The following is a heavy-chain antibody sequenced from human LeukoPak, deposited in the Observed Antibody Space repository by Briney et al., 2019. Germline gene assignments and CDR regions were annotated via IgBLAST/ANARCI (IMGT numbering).Heavy chain of an antibody. Sequence: GGSLRLSCAASGFTFSSYAMHWVRQAPGKGLEWVAVISYDKSHKYYADSVKGRFTISRDNSKNTLYLQMNSLRAEDTAVYYCARDTISFQIEKATIPLAYWGQGTLVTVSS. J-gene: IGHJ4*02. CDR1: GFTFSSYA. D-gene: IGHD5-24*01. V-gene: IGHV3-30*04. CDR3: ARDTISFQIEKATIPLAY. CDR2: ISYDKSHK.